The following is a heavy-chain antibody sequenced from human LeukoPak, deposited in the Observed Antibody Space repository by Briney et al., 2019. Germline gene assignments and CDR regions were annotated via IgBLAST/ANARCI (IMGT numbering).Heavy chain of an antibody. CDR1: GFTFSNAW. J-gene: IGHJ4*02. Sequence: GGSLRLSCAASGFTFSNAWMSWVRQGPGKGLEWVGRIKSKTDGGTTDYAAPVKGRFTISRDDSKNTLYLQMNSLRSEDSALYYCATYRSGWSFSNWGQGTLVTVSS. D-gene: IGHD6-19*01. V-gene: IGHV3-15*01. CDR3: ATYRSGWSFSN. CDR2: IKSKTDGGTT.